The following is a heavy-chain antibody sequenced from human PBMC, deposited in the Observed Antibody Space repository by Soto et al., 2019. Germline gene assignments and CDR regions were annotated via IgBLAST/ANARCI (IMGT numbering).Heavy chain of an antibody. D-gene: IGHD2-21*02. V-gene: IGHV5-51*01. CDR3: AKAYCGGDCYSVVAFDI. J-gene: IGHJ3*02. Sequence: GESLKISCKGSGYSFTSYWIGWVRQMPGKGLEWMGIIYPGDSDTRYSPSFQGQVTISADKSISTAYLQWSSLKASDTAMYYCAKAYCGGDCYSVVAFDIWGHGTMVTVSS. CDR2: IYPGDSDT. CDR1: GYSFTSYW.